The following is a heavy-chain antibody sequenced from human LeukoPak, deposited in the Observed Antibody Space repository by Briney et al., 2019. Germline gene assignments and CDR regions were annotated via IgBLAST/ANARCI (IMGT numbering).Heavy chain of an antibody. V-gene: IGHV3-23*01. CDR3: AKSSGYSSAAGTGTRRYFDY. CDR2: ISGSGGST. Sequence: GGSLRLSCAASGFTSSSYAMSWVRQAPGKGLEWVSAISGSGGSTYYADSVKGRFTISRDNSKNTLYLQMNSLRAEDTAVYYCAKSSGYSSAAGTGTRRYFDYWGQGTLVTVSS. D-gene: IGHD6-13*01. J-gene: IGHJ4*02. CDR1: GFTSSSYA.